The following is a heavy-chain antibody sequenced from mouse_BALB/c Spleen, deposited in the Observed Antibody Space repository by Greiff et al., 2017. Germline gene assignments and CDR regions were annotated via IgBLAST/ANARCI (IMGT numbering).Heavy chain of an antibody. CDR2: INSNGGST. J-gene: IGHJ2*01. CDR1: GFTFSSYG. D-gene: IGHD1-1*01. CDR3: ARVTPGRSFFDY. V-gene: IGHV5-6-3*01. Sequence: EVQLVESGGGLVQPGGSLKLSCAASGFTFSSYGMSWVRQTPDKRLELVATINSNGGSTYYPDSVKGRFTISRDNAKNTLYLQMSSLKSEDTAMYYCARVTPGRSFFDYWGQGTTLTVSS.